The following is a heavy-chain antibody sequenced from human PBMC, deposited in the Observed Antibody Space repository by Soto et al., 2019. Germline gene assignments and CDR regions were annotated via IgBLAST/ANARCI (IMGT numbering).Heavy chain of an antibody. Sequence: GGSLRLSCAASGFSFSSYEMNWVRQAPGKGLEWVSHISSTGSTIYDADSVKGRFTISRDNAKNSLYLQMNSLRAEDTAVYYCARSIAARTPTDYWGQGTLVTVSS. V-gene: IGHV3-48*03. CDR3: ARSIAARTPTDY. J-gene: IGHJ4*02. CDR2: ISSTGSTI. D-gene: IGHD6-6*01. CDR1: GFSFSSYE.